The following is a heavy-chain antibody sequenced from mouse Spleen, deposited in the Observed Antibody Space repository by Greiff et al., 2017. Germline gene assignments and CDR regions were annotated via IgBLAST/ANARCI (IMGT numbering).Heavy chain of an antibody. CDR3: ARESTMITTCAMDY. Sequence: DVQLQESGPGLVKPSQSLSLTCSVTGYSITSGYYWNWIRQFPGNKLEWMGYISYDGSNNYNPSLKNRISITRDTSKNQFFLKLNSVTTEDTATYYCARESTMITTCAMDYWGQGTSVTVSS. CDR1: GYSITSGYY. D-gene: IGHD2-4*01. J-gene: IGHJ4*01. V-gene: IGHV3-6*01. CDR2: ISYDGSN.